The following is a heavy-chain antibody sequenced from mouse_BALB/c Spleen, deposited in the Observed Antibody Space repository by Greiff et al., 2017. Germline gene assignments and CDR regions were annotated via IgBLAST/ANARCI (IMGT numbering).Heavy chain of an antibody. J-gene: IGHJ3*01. Sequence: QVQLKESGAELARPGASVKLSCKASGYTFTSYWMQWVKQRPGQGLEWIGAIYPGDGDTRYTQKFKGKATLTADKSSSTAYMQLSSLASEDSAVYYCARGYYYGSAFAYWGQGTLVTVSA. D-gene: IGHD1-1*01. V-gene: IGHV1-87*01. CDR3: ARGYYYGSAFAY. CDR2: IYPGDGDT. CDR1: GYTFTSYW.